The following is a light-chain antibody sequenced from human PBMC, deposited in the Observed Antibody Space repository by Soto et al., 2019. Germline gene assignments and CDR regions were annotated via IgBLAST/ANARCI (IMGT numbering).Light chain of an antibody. CDR3: QQYGSSPPIT. Sequence: EIVLTHSPGTLSLSPRERATHSCRASQSVSSSYLAWYQQKPGQAPRLLIYGASSRATGIPDRFSGSGSGTDFTLTISRLEPEDFAVYYCQQYGSSPPITFGQGTRLEIK. CDR1: QSVSSSY. CDR2: GAS. J-gene: IGKJ5*01. V-gene: IGKV3-20*01.